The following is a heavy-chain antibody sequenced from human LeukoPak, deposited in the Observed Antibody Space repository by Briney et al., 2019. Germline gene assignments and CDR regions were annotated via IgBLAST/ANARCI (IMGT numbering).Heavy chain of an antibody. CDR1: GFTFGSYW. V-gene: IGHV3-74*01. J-gene: IGHJ4*02. Sequence: GGSLRLSCVASGFTFGSYWMHWVRQAPGKGPAWVSRISGDGGTYYADSVKGRFTISRDNAKNTLYLQMDSLRAEDTAVYYCARDLVSGSGSYGHWGQGTLVTVSS. D-gene: IGHD3-10*01. CDR2: ISGDGGT. CDR3: ARDLVSGSGSYGH.